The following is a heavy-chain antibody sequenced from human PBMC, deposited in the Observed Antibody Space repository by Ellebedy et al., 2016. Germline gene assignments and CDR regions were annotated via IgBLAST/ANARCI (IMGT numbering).Heavy chain of an antibody. Sequence: SETLSLTCTISGGSIRSPGYYWSWIRQHPAKGLEWIGHIYYSGSTYQNPSLKSRSVISIDTSENQFSLKLSSVTAADTAVYYCARFVVLSAHFGFDNWGRGTLVTVSS. CDR1: GGSIRSPGYY. V-gene: IGHV4-31*03. CDR2: IYYSGST. D-gene: IGHD2-21*01. J-gene: IGHJ4*02. CDR3: ARFVVLSAHFGFDN.